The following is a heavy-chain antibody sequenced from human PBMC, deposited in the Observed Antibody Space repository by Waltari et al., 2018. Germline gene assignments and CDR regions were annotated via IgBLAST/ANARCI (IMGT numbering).Heavy chain of an antibody. CDR1: GYAIRELS. J-gene: IGHJ4*02. V-gene: IGHV1-24*01. CDR2: FNPEDGEI. D-gene: IGHD2-15*01. Sequence: QVQLEQSGAEVKKPGASMKVSCKVSGYAIRELSMHWVRQAPGEGLEWMGGFNPEDGEIIYAQKFRGRVTMTEDTSTETVYMDLSSLRSEDTAVYYCATSNSGGRRGFDYWGQGTLVTVSS. CDR3: ATSNSGGRRGFDY.